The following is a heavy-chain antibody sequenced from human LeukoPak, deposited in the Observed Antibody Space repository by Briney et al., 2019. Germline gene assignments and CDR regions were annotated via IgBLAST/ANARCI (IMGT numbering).Heavy chain of an antibody. V-gene: IGHV1-2*02. CDR2: INPNDGGT. D-gene: IGHD1-14*01. J-gene: IGHJ4*02. Sequence: VASVKVSCKASGYTFTDYHMHWVRQAPGQGLEWMGWINPNDGGTNNAQKFQGRVTMARDTSINTAYTEVSRLTSDDTAVYYCARDLATNGGDYWGQGTLVTVSS. CDR1: GYTFTDYH. CDR3: ARDLATNGGDY.